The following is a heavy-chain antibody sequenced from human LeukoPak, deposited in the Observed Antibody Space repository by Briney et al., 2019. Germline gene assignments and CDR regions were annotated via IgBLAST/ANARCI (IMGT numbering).Heavy chain of an antibody. V-gene: IGHV4-34*01. CDR2: INHSGST. Sequence: SETLSLTCAVYGGSFNGYYWTWIRQPPGKGLEWIGEINHSGSTDYNPSLKSRVTISVDTSKNQFSLKLNSVTAADTAVYYCARGQLRLSDWGQGTLVTVSS. D-gene: IGHD6-25*01. CDR3: ARGQLRLSD. J-gene: IGHJ4*02. CDR1: GGSFNGYY.